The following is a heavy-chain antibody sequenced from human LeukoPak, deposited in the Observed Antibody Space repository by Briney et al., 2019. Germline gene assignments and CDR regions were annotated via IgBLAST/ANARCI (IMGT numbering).Heavy chain of an antibody. CDR1: GGTFSSYA. CDR2: IIPIFGTA. CDR3: ARGRDDAFDI. J-gene: IGHJ3*02. V-gene: IGHV1-69*05. Sequence: SVKVSCKASGGTFSSYAISWVRQAPGQGLEWMGRIIPIFGTANYAQKFQGRVTITRNTSISTAYMELSSLRSEDTAVYYCARGRDDAFDIWGQGTMVTVSS.